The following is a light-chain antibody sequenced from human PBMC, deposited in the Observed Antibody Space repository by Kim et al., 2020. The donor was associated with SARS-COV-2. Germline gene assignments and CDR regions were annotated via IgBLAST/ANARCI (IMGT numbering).Light chain of an antibody. V-gene: IGKV3-20*01. CDR2: GAS. CDR1: QSVSSSY. Sequence: SLGERATPSCRASQSVSSSYLAWHQQKPGQAPRLLIYGASSRATGIPDRFGGSGSGTDFTLTISRLEPEDFAVYYCQQYDSSPITFGQGTRLEIK. J-gene: IGKJ5*01. CDR3: QQYDSSPIT.